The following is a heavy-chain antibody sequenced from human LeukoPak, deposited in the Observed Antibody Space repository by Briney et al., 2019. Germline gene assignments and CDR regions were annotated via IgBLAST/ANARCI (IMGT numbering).Heavy chain of an antibody. CDR3: ARADILTGYSYWYFDL. D-gene: IGHD3-9*01. V-gene: IGHV4-30-2*01. CDR2: IYHSGST. CDR1: GGPISSGGYS. J-gene: IGHJ2*01. Sequence: SETLSLTCAVSGGPISSGGYSWSWIRQPPGKGLEWIGYIYHSGSTYYNPPLKSRVTISVDRSKNQFSLNLNSVTAADTAVYYCARADILTGYSYWYFDLWGRGTLVTVSS.